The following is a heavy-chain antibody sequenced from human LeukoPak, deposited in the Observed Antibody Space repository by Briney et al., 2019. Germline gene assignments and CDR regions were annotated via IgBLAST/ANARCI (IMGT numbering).Heavy chain of an antibody. D-gene: IGHD2-8*02. CDR1: DGAFSGYY. J-gene: IGHJ4*02. CDR2: INHTGRT. CDR3: AREGNVLVVTQKKLKPFDL. V-gene: IGHV4-34*01. Sequence: KPSETLSLTCGGYDGAFSGYYWSWIRKPPGKGLQWIGEINHTGRTHYNLSLQSRVTMSVDTSKKQFSLKLTAVTAADTGVYYCAREGNVLVVTQKKLKPFDLWGQGTLVTVSS.